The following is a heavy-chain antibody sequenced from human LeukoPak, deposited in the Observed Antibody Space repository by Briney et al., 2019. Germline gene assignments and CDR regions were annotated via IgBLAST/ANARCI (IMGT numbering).Heavy chain of an antibody. CDR2: ISTYNGNT. V-gene: IGHV1-18*01. CDR3: ARDYSSGWPNFDY. CDR1: GYTFTSYG. D-gene: IGHD6-19*01. J-gene: IGHJ4*02. Sequence: ASVKVSCKASGYTFTSYGISWVRQAPGQGLEWMGWISTYNGNTNYAQKVQGRVTMTTDTSTSSAYMELRSLRSDDTAVYYCARDYSSGWPNFDYWGQGTLVTVSS.